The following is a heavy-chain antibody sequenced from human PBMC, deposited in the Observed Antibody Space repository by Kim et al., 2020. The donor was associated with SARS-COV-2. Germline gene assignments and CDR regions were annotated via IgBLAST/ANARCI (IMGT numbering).Heavy chain of an antibody. V-gene: IGHV4-34*01. J-gene: IGHJ6*04. Sequence: SETLSLTCAVYGGSFSGYYWSWIRQPPGKGLEWIGEINHSGSTNYNPSLKSRVTISVDTSKNQFSLKLSSVTAADTAVYYCARGQHSITMVVVVSSEVRLYYGMDVWGKGTTGTVSS. CDR2: INHSGST. CDR3: ARGQHSITMVVVVSSEVRLYYGMDV. D-gene: IGHD3-22*01. CDR1: GGSFSGYY.